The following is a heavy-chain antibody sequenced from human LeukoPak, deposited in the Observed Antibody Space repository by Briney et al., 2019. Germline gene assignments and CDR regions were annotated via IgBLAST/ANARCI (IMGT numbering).Heavy chain of an antibody. Sequence: GGSLRLSCAASGFTFSTHSMNWVRQAPGKGLEWVSYISTTGSTIYYADSVKGRFTVSRDNAKTSLYLQMNSLRDDDTAVYYCARFTGYISSWHELDYWGPGTLVSVSP. CDR3: ARFTGYISSWHELDY. D-gene: IGHD6-13*01. CDR2: ISTTGSTI. V-gene: IGHV3-48*02. J-gene: IGHJ4*02. CDR1: GFTFSTHS.